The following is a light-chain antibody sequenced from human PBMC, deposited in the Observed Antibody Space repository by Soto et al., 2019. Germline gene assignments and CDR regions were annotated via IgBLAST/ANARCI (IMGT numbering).Light chain of an antibody. Sequence: QSALTQPASVSGSPGQSITISCTGTSSDVGGYNYVSWYQQYPGKAPKLMIYGVTNRPSGVSNRFSGSKSGNTASLTISGLQAEDEADYHCSSYTSGSSHYVFGTGTKLTVL. CDR3: SSYTSGSSHYV. J-gene: IGLJ1*01. CDR1: SSDVGGYNY. V-gene: IGLV2-14*01. CDR2: GVT.